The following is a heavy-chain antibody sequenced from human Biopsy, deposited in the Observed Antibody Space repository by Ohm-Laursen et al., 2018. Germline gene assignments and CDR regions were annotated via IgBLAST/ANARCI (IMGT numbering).Heavy chain of an antibody. CDR3: ARMPHFDY. D-gene: IGHD2-2*01. J-gene: IGHJ4*02. V-gene: IGHV4-59*01. CDR1: GGSISGYH. Sequence: TLSLTCTVSGGSISGYHWSWIRQSPGKGLEWLGYISYTGGTTSNPSLNGRATISLDTSKNQFSLRLNYVTAADTAVYYCARMPHFDYWGQGILVTVSS. CDR2: ISYTGGT.